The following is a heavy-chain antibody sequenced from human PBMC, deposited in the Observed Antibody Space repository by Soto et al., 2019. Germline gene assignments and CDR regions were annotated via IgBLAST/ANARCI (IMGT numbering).Heavy chain of an antibody. CDR2: ISYDGSYK. J-gene: IGHJ3*02. CDR3: AKGRSYYGSGIDNDAFEI. CDR1: GFTSSYYG. V-gene: IGHV3-30*18. D-gene: IGHD3-10*01. Sequence: GGSLRLSCAASGFTSSYYGMHWVRQGPGKGLEWVAVISYDGSYKNYVDSVKGRFTVSRDNSKNTLTLQMNSLRAEDTAVYYCAKGRSYYGSGIDNDAFEIWGQGTMVTVSS.